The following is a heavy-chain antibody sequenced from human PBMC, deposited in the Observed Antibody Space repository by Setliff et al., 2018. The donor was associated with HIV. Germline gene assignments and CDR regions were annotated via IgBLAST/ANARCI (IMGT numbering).Heavy chain of an antibody. V-gene: IGHV4-28*06. Sequence: PSETLSLTCAVSGYSISSSHWWGWIRQPPGKGLEWIGYIYYSGSTNYNPSLESRATTSVDTSNNRFSLKLSSVTALDTAVYYCAKTVVGDSYALPNDGFDIWGQGTMVTVSS. D-gene: IGHD3-16*01. CDR1: GYSISSSHW. CDR3: AKTVVGDSYALPNDGFDI. J-gene: IGHJ3*02. CDR2: IYYSGST.